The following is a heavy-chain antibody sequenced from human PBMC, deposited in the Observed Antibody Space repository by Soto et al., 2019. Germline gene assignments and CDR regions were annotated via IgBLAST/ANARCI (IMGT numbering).Heavy chain of an antibody. CDR1: GYTFTSYG. Sequence: QVQLVQSGAEVKNPGASVKVSCKASGYTFTSYGISWVRQAPGQGLEWMGWISAYNGNTNYAQKLQGRVTMTTDTSTSTAYMELRSLRSDDTAVYYCARDRGYDFWSGYYIEDAFDIWGQGTMVTVSS. J-gene: IGHJ3*02. D-gene: IGHD3-3*01. CDR3: ARDRGYDFWSGYYIEDAFDI. CDR2: ISAYNGNT. V-gene: IGHV1-18*01.